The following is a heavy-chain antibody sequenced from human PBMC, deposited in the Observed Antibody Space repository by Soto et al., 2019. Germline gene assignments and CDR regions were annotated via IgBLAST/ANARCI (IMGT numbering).Heavy chain of an antibody. Sequence: GGSLRLSCAASGFTLSSYGMSWVRQAPGVGLDWVSSFIGIDNSTYYADSMKGRFTISGDNSKNTVYLQMNSLRGEDTAVYYCAKLGDYSSGRLDSWGQGTLVTVSS. CDR2: FIGIDNST. CDR1: GFTLSSYG. D-gene: IGHD6-19*01. CDR3: AKLGDYSSGRLDS. V-gene: IGHV3-23*01. J-gene: IGHJ4*02.